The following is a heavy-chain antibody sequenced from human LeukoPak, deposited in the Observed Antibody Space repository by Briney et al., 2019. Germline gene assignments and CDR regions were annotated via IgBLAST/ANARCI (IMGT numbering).Heavy chain of an antibody. D-gene: IGHD3-9*01. J-gene: IGHJ4*02. CDR2: ISAYNGNT. CDR3: ARGVLRYFDWLLGHFDY. V-gene: IGHV1-18*01. Sequence: ASVKVSCKASGYTFTSYGISWVRQAPGQGLEWMGWISAYNGNTNYAQKLQGRVTMTTDTSTSTAYMELRSLRSDDTAVYYCARGVLRYFDWLLGHFDYWGQGTLVTVSS. CDR1: GYTFTSYG.